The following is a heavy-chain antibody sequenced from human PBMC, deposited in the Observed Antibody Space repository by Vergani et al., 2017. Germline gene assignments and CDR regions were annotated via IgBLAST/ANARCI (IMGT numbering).Heavy chain of an antibody. CDR2: IIPIVDIA. J-gene: IGHJ3*02. CDR3: ASAEAGLDAFDI. CDR1: GATFRSNT. Sequence: QVQLVQSGAEVKKPGSSVKVSCKASGATFRSNTISWVRQVPGQGLEWMGRIIPIVDIANYAQKFQGIVTITADKSTSTAYMELSSLRSEDTAVYYCASAEAGLDAFDIWGQGTMVTVSS. V-gene: IGHV1-69*02. D-gene: IGHD6-19*01.